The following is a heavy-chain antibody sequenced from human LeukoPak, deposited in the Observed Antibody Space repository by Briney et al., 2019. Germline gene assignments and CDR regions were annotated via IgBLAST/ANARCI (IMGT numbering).Heavy chain of an antibody. CDR3: ARGNIATSVSS. CDR1: GGSFSGNY. Sequence: SETLSLTCAVYGGSFSGNYWNWIRQPPGKGLEWIGEISHSGVTKYNPSLKSRVTMSVDTSKNQFSLNLRSVTAADTAVYYCARGNIATSVSSWGQGTLVTVSS. CDR2: ISHSGVT. J-gene: IGHJ1*01. V-gene: IGHV4-34*01. D-gene: IGHD6-13*01.